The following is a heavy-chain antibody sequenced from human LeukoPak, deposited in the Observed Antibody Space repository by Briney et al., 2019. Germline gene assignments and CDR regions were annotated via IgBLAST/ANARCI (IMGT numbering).Heavy chain of an antibody. D-gene: IGHD3-9*01. CDR2: IYTSGST. V-gene: IGHV4-4*07. CDR1: GGSISSYY. CDR3: ARHHDILTGYPLDY. J-gene: IGHJ4*02. Sequence: SETLSLTCTVSGGSISSYYWSWIRQPAGKGLEWIGRIYTSGSTNYNPSLKSRVTMSVDTSKNQFSLKLSSVTAADTAVYYCARHHDILTGYPLDYWGQGTLVTVSS.